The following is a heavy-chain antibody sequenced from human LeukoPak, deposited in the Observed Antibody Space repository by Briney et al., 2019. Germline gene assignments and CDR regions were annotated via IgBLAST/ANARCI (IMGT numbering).Heavy chain of an antibody. CDR1: GGSISSSSYY. D-gene: IGHD6-25*01. Sequence: SETLSLTCTVSGGSISSSSYYWGWIRQPPGKGLEWIGSIYYSGSTYYNPSLKSRVTISVDTSKNQISLKLRSVTAADRAVSCCASVTSRLGWFDRKGTGTLVTAAS. J-gene: IGHJ5*02. CDR3: ASVTSRLGWFDR. CDR2: IYYSGST. V-gene: IGHV4-39*07.